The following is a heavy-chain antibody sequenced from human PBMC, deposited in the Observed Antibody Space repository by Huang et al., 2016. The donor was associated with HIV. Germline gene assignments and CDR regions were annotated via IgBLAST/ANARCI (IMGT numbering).Heavy chain of an antibody. CDR2: IYPGDSDT. Sequence: EVQLVQSGAEVTGSGESLKISCYTSGYTFTSYWIGWVRQMPGKGLEWMGIIYPGDSDTRYSPSFQGRVSISADKSFNTAYLHWSSLRASDTAIYYCVRRGFDSNTWIFDSWGQGTLVTVSS. D-gene: IGHD3-22*01. V-gene: IGHV5-51*03. J-gene: IGHJ4*02. CDR1: GYTFTSYW. CDR3: VRRGFDSNTWIFDS.